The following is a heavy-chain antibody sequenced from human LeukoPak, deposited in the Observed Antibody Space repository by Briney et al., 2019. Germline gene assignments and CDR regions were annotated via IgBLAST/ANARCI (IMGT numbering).Heavy chain of an antibody. D-gene: IGHD6-13*01. Sequence: GGSLRLSCAASEFTFSDYYMSWIRQAPGKGPEWVSYISYSGDTIYYADSVKGRFTVSRDNAKNSLYLQMNSLRAEDTAVYYCARLGIITAAGSNDYWGQGTLVTVSS. CDR2: ISYSGDTI. J-gene: IGHJ4*02. CDR1: EFTFSDYY. V-gene: IGHV3-11*01. CDR3: ARLGIITAAGSNDY.